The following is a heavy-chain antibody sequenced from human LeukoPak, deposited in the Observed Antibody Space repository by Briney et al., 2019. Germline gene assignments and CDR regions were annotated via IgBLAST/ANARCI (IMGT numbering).Heavy chain of an antibody. V-gene: IGHV3-30-3*01. CDR1: GFTFSSYA. Sequence: PGGSLRLSCAAPGFTFSSYAMHWVRQAPGKGLEWVAVISYDGSNKYYADSVKGRFTISRDNSKNTLYLQMNSLRAEDTAVYYCARGPVVPAAILLIEEFDYWGQGTLVTVSS. D-gene: IGHD2-2*02. J-gene: IGHJ4*02. CDR2: ISYDGSNK. CDR3: ARGPVVPAAILLIEEFDY.